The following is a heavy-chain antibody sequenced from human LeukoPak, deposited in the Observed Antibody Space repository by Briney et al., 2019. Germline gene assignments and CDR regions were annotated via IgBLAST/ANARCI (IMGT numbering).Heavy chain of an antibody. V-gene: IGHV3-30*02. CDR1: GFTFSDYN. Sequence: GGSLRLSCAGSGFTFSDYNMNWVRQAPGKGLEWVAFIRYDGSNKYYADSVKGRFTISRDNSKNTLYLQMNSLRAEDTAVYYCAKDFSTVTAFDYWGQGTLVTVSS. CDR3: AKDFSTVTAFDY. D-gene: IGHD4-17*01. J-gene: IGHJ4*02. CDR2: IRYDGSNK.